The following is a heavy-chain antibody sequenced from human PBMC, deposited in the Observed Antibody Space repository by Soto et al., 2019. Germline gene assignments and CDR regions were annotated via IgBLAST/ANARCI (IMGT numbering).Heavy chain of an antibody. CDR3: ARDEDSSGYYYVY. Sequence: QVQLVESGGGVVQPGRSLRLSCAASGFTFSRYGMHWVRQAPGKGLEWVSVIWYDGSNKYYADSVKGRFTISRDNSKNTLYLQMTSLTAQDTAVYYCARDEDSSGYYYVYWGHGTLVTVSS. J-gene: IGHJ4*01. CDR2: IWYDGSNK. CDR1: GFTFSRYG. V-gene: IGHV3-33*01. D-gene: IGHD3-22*01.